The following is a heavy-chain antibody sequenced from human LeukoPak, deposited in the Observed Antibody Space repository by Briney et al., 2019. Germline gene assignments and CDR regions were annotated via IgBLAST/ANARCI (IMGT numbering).Heavy chain of an antibody. Sequence: GGSLRLSCAASGFTFDDYAMHWVRQAPGKGLEWVSGISWNSGSIGYADSVKGRFTISRDNAKNSLYLQMNSLRAEDTALYYCAVIYDSSGYYDYWGQGTLVTVSS. D-gene: IGHD3-22*01. CDR2: ISWNSGSI. CDR3: AVIYDSSGYYDY. J-gene: IGHJ4*02. V-gene: IGHV3-9*01. CDR1: GFTFDDYA.